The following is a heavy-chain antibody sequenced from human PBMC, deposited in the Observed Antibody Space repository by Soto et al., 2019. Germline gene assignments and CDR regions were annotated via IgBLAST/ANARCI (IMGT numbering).Heavy chain of an antibody. CDR2: IYYSGST. CDR1: GGSISSGGYY. J-gene: IGHJ5*02. V-gene: IGHV4-31*03. CDR3: ASTTSSIADRGELET. Sequence: QVQLQESGPGLVKPSQTLSLTCTVSGGSISSGGYYWSWIRQHPGKGLEWIGYIYYSGSTYYNPSIKSRVTISVDTSKNQFSLKLSSVTAADTAVYYCASTTSSIADRGELETWSKGTLVTVYS. D-gene: IGHD6-6*01.